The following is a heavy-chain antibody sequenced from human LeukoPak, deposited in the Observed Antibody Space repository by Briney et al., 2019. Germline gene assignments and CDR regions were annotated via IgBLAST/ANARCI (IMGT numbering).Heavy chain of an antibody. CDR3: ARVALDRSYYFDY. CDR1: GFTFSSYS. D-gene: IGHD1-1*01. CDR2: ISSSSYI. V-gene: IGHV3-21*01. Sequence: PGGSLRLSCAASGFTFSSYSMNWVRQAPGKGLEWVSSISSSSYIYYADSVKGRFTISRDNAKNSLYLQMNSLRAEDTAVYYCARVALDRSYYFDYWGQGTLVTVSS. J-gene: IGHJ4*02.